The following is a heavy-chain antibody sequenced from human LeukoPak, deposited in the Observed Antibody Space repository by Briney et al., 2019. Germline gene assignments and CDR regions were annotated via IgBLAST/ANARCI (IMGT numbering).Heavy chain of an antibody. CDR2: IYYSGST. CDR3: AGAGYCSSPSCYTAYYYYMDV. V-gene: IGHV4-39*02. D-gene: IGHD2-2*02. CDR1: GGSISSRGYY. J-gene: IGHJ6*03. Sequence: PSETLSLTCTVSGGSISSRGYYWGWIRQPPGKGLEWIGSIYYSGSTYYNPSLKSRVTISVDTSKNHFSLKLSSVTAADTAVYYCAGAGYCSSPSCYTAYYYYMDVWGKGTTVTVSS.